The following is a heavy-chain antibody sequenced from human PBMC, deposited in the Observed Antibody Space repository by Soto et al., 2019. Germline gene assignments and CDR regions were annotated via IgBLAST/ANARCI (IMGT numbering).Heavy chain of an antibody. D-gene: IGHD6-19*01. Sequence: EVQLLESGGGLVQPGGSLRLSCAASGFTFSSYAMSWVRQAPGKGLEWVSAISGSGGSTYYADSVKGRFTISRDNSKNTLYLQMNSLRAEDTAVYYCAKDILRGAVAGNKFDYWGQGTLVTVSS. CDR2: ISGSGGST. CDR1: GFTFSSYA. V-gene: IGHV3-23*01. J-gene: IGHJ4*02. CDR3: AKDILRGAVAGNKFDY.